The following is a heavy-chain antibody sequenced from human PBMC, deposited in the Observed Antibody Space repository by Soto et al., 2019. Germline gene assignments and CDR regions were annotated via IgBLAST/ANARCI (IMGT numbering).Heavy chain of an antibody. CDR1: GGSISSYY. Sequence: SETLSLTCTVSGGSISSYYWSWIRQPPGKGLEWIGYIYYSGSTNYNPSLKSRVTISVDTSKNQFSLKLSSVTAADTAVYYCARAYCSGGSCPFDYWGQGTLVTVSS. V-gene: IGHV4-59*01. J-gene: IGHJ4*02. CDR3: ARAYCSGGSCPFDY. D-gene: IGHD2-15*01. CDR2: IYYSGST.